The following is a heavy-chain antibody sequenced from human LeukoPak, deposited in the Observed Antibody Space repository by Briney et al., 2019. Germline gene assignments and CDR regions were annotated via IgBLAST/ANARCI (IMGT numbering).Heavy chain of an antibody. J-gene: IGHJ3*02. CDR3: ARCPSGYDDFDI. D-gene: IGHD1-26*01. CDR2: INPNSSGT. Sequence: ASVNVSFKASGYTFTGYYMHWVRQAPGQGLEWMGWINPNSSGTNYAQKFQRRVTMTRDTSISTAYMELSRLRSDDTAVYYCARCPSGYDDFDIWGQGTMVTVSS. V-gene: IGHV1-2*02. CDR1: GYTFTGYY.